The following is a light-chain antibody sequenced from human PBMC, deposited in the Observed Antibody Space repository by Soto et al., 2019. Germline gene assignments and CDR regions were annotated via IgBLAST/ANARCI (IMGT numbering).Light chain of an antibody. CDR3: QQYGTSLFT. J-gene: IGKJ3*01. Sequence: EIVLTQSPGTLSLSPGERATLSCRASQSLSISLAWYQQKPGQAPRLLIHGASTRATGIPDRFSGSGSGADFTLTISRLEPEDFAVYYCQQYGTSLFTFGPGTKVDIK. CDR1: QSLSIS. V-gene: IGKV3-20*01. CDR2: GAS.